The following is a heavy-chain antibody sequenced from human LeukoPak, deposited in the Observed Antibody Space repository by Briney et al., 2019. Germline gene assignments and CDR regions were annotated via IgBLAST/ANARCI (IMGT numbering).Heavy chain of an antibody. J-gene: IGHJ4*01. CDR3: ARLSGRDYNPRVFDY. CDR1: GFIFNNYW. Sequence: GGSLRLSCAASGFIFNNYWMTWVRRAPGKGLEWVATIKQDGSETYYVDSVKGRFTISRDNAKNSLCLQVNSLRAEDTAIYYCARLSGRDYNPRVFDYWGQEPWSPSPQ. CDR2: IKQDGSET. D-gene: IGHD4-11*01. V-gene: IGHV3-7*03.